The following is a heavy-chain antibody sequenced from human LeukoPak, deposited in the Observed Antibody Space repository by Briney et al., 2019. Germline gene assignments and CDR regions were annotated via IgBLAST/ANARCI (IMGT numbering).Heavy chain of an antibody. J-gene: IGHJ4*02. V-gene: IGHV3-15*01. Sequence: PGGSLRLSCAAPGFTFSNAWMSWVRQAPGKGLEWVGRIKSKTDGGTTDYAAPVKGRFTISRDDSQNTLYLQMNSLKTEDTAVYYCTTGAPRAYSGSYSNCWGQGTLVTVSS. CDR3: TTGAPRAYSGSYSNC. CDR2: IKSKTDGGTT. CDR1: GFTFSNAW. D-gene: IGHD1-26*01.